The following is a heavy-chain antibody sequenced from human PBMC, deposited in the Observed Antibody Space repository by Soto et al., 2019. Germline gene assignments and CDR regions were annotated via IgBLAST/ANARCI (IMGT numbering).Heavy chain of an antibody. V-gene: IGHV3-30*18. D-gene: IGHD4-17*01. J-gene: IGHJ5*02. CDR3: AKDLLPNTVTTCGS. Sequence: QVQLVESGGGAVQPGRSLRLSCAASGFTFDSHGMHWVRQAPGKGLEWVAVISSDGNNKYYADSVKGRFTISRENFNNLLYLHMSSLRAEDTAVYYCAKDLLPNTVTTCGSWGQGTLVTVSS. CDR1: GFTFDSHG. CDR2: ISSDGNNK.